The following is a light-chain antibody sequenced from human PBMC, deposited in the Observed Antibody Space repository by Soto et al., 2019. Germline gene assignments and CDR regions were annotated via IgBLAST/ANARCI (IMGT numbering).Light chain of an antibody. CDR2: QDT. V-gene: IGLV3-1*01. CDR1: TLGDKY. J-gene: IGLJ2*01. CDR3: QAWDSSIAI. Sequence: SYELTQPPSVSVSPGQTATITCSGDTLGDKYACWFQQKPGQSPVLVIYQDTKRPSGIPERFSASNSGNTATLTISGTQAMDEADYYCQAWDSSIAIFGGGTKVTVL.